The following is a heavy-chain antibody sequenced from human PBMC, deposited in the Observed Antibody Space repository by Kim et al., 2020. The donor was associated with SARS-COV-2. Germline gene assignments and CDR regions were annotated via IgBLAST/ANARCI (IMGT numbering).Heavy chain of an antibody. J-gene: IGHJ6*02. CDR3: ARGLRAYYYGMDV. Sequence: SETLSLTCTVSGGSISSGGYYWSWIRQHPGKGLEWIGYIYYSGSTYYNPSLKSRVTISVDTSKNQFSLKLSSVTAADTAVYYCARGLRAYYYGMDVWGQGTTVTVSS. D-gene: IGHD4-17*01. CDR1: GGSISSGGYY. CDR2: IYYSGST. V-gene: IGHV4-31*03.